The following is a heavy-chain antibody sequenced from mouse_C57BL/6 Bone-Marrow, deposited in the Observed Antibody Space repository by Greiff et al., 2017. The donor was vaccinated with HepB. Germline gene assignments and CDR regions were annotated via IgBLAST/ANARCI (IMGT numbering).Heavy chain of an antibody. J-gene: IGHJ3*01. D-gene: IGHD2-4*01. Sequence: VQLQQSGAELVKPGASVKLSCKASGYTFTSYWMHWVKQRPGQGLEWIGMIHPNSGSTNYNEKFKSKATLTVDKSSSTAYMQLSSLTSEDSAVYYCARRGYDYDWFAYWGQGTLVTVSA. CDR1: GYTFTSYW. CDR3: ARRGYDYDWFAY. CDR2: IHPNSGST. V-gene: IGHV1-64*01.